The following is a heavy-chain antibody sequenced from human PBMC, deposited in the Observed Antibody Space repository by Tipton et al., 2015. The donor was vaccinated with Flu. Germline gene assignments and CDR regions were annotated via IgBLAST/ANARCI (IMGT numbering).Heavy chain of an antibody. J-gene: IGHJ2*01. V-gene: IGHV3-48*03. CDR1: GFTFDYYE. CDR3: ARDHPEYVDNPQWYFDL. CDR2: ISSSANTI. Sequence: SLRLSCAASGFTFDYYEMNWVRQAPGKGLEWVSYISSSANTIYYADSVKGRFTISRDNAKNSLYLQMNSLRAEDTAIYCCARDHPEYVDNPQWYFDLWGRGTLVAVSS. D-gene: IGHD2/OR15-2a*01.